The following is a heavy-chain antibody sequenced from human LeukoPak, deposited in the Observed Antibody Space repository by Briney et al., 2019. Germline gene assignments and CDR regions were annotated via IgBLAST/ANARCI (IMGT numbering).Heavy chain of an antibody. J-gene: IGHJ4*02. Sequence: GGSLRLSCAASGFTFSSYSMNWVRQAPGKGLEWVSSISSSSSYIYYADSVKGRFTISRDNAKNSLYLQMNSLRAEDTALYYCAKISSWGMVAGYFDYWGQGTLVTVSS. V-gene: IGHV3-21*04. CDR1: GFTFSSYS. CDR2: ISSSSSYI. CDR3: AKISSWGMVAGYFDY. D-gene: IGHD6-13*01.